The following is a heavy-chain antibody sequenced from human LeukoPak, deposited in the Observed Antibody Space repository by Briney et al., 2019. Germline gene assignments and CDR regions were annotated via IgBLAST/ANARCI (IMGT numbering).Heavy chain of an antibody. Sequence: GGSLRLSCAASGFTFSGSAMHWVRQASGKGLEWVGRIRSKVNSYATAYAASVKGRFTISRDDSKNTAYLQMNSLRAEDTAVYYCARDLMGIAYRGAFYYWGQGTLVTVSS. J-gene: IGHJ4*02. D-gene: IGHD6-13*01. CDR3: ARDLMGIAYRGAFYY. CDR2: IRSKVNSYAT. V-gene: IGHV3-73*01. CDR1: GFTFSGSA.